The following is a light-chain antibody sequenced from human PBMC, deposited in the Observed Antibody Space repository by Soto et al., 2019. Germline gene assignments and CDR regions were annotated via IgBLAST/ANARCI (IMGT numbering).Light chain of an antibody. V-gene: IGKV1-12*01. Sequence: DIQMTQSPSSVSASVGDRVTITCRASQAISRWLAWYQQKPGKAPKLLIYAASNLQSGVPSRFSGSGSGTDFTLAISNLQPEDSATYYCLQASAFPLTCGGGTRVEI. CDR3: LQASAFPLT. CDR2: AAS. J-gene: IGKJ4*01. CDR1: QAISRW.